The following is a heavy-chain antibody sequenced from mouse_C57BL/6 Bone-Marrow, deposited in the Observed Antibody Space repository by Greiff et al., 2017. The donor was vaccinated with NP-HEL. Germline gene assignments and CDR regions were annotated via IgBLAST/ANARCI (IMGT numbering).Heavy chain of an antibody. CDR1: GYTFTDYN. Sequence: EVQLQESGPELVKPGASVKIPCKASGYTFTDYNMDWVKQSHGKSLEWIGDINPNNGGTIYNQKFKGKATLTVDKSSSTAYMELRSLTSEDTAVYYCARSCSNATYWFDYWGQGTLVTVSA. V-gene: IGHV1-18*01. J-gene: IGHJ3*01. D-gene: IGHD2-5*01. CDR2: INPNNGGT. CDR3: ARSCSNATYWFDY.